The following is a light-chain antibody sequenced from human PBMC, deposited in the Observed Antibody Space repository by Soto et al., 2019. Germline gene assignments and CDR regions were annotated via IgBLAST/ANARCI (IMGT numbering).Light chain of an antibody. CDR3: QHYNSYSWT. V-gene: IGKV1-5*01. CDR1: PTITSW. CDR2: DAS. Sequence: DIQMTQTPSTLSASVGDRVTITCRASPTITSWMAWYQQKPGKAPKLRIYDASTLESGVPSRVSGSRSGTEFTLTISSLQPDDFATYYCQHYNSYSWTFGQGTKVEIK. J-gene: IGKJ1*01.